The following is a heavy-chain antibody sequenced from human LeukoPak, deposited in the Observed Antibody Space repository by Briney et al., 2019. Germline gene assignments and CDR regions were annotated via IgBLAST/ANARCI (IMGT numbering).Heavy chain of an antibody. V-gene: IGHV4-59*08. J-gene: IGHJ1*01. Sequence: SETLSLTCTVSGGSISSYYWSWIRQPPGKGLEWIGYIYYSGSTNSNPSLKSRVTISVDTSKNQFSLKLSSVTAADTAVYYCARLSSSGYYWGLWFQHWGQGTLVAVSS. CDR2: IYYSGST. CDR1: GGSISSYY. D-gene: IGHD3-22*01. CDR3: ARLSSSGYYWGLWFQH.